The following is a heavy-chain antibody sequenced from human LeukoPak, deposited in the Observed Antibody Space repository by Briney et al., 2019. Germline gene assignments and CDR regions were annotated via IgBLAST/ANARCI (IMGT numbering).Heavy chain of an antibody. CDR3: ARGPSSSWYY. V-gene: IGHV3-23*01. CDR2: IIGSGSST. Sequence: GGTLRLSCAASGFTFSSYGMSWVRQAPGKGLQWVSVIIGSGSSTYYADSVKGRFTISRDNARNTLYLQMNSLRAEDTAVYYCARGPSSSWYYWGQGTLVTVSS. J-gene: IGHJ4*02. CDR1: GFTFSSYG. D-gene: IGHD6-13*01.